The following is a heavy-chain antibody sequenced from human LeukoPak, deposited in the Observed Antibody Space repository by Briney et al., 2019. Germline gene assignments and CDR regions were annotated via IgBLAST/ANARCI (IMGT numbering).Heavy chain of an antibody. V-gene: IGHV1-2*02. CDR1: GYTFTSYG. CDR3: ARDVYTSGWRYFDL. CDR2: INPNSGDT. D-gene: IGHD6-19*01. J-gene: IGHJ2*01. Sequence: ASVKVSCKASGYTFTSYGISWVRQAPGQGPEWMAWINPNSGDTNYAQKFQGRVTLTRDASIGTAYMEMNRLTYDDTAIYYCARDVYTSGWRYFDLWGHGTLVTVSS.